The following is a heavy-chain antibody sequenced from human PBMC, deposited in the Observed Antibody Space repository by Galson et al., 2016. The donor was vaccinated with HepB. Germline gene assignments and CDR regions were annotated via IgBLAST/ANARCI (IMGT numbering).Heavy chain of an antibody. CDR3: ARKELYYYYYGMDV. Sequence: SLRLSCAVSGFTFSTYAMHWVRQSPGKGLEWVAVISHDGSNKFYADSVKSRFTISRDNSKNTLYLQMNSLRAEDTAVYYCARKELYYYYYGMDVWGQGTTVTVSS. V-gene: IGHV3-30-3*01. D-gene: IGHD1-7*01. J-gene: IGHJ6*02. CDR1: GFTFSTYA. CDR2: ISHDGSNK.